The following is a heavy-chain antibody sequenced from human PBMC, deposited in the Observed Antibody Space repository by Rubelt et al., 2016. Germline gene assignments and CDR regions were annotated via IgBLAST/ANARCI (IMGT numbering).Heavy chain of an antibody. CDR1: GFTFSSYD. D-gene: IGHD6-19*01. V-gene: IGHV3-13*01. CDR2: IGTAGDT. CDR3: ARTIAVAEYYYYYGMDV. Sequence: QLVESGGGLVQPGWSLRLSCAASGFTFSSYDMHWVRQATGKGLEWVSAIGTAGDTYYPGSVKGRFTISRENAKNSLYLQMNSLRAEDTAVYYCARTIAVAEYYYYYGMDVWGQGTTVTVSS. J-gene: IGHJ6*02.